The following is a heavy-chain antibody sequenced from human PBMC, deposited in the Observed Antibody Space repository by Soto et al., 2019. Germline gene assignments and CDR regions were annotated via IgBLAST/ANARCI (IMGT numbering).Heavy chain of an antibody. CDR2: ISAYNGNT. CDR3: ARDLYRGRSYYYYYYGMDV. J-gene: IGHJ6*02. V-gene: IGHV1-18*04. Sequence: KVSCKASGYTFTSYRISWVRQAPGQGLEWMGWISAYNGNTNYAQKLQGRVTMTTDTSTSTAYMELRSLRSDDTAVYYCARDLYRGRSYYYYYYGMDVWGQGTTVTVSS. D-gene: IGHD3-10*01. CDR1: GYTFTSYR.